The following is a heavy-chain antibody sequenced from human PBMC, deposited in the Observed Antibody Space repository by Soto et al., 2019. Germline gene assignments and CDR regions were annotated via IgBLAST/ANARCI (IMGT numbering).Heavy chain of an antibody. V-gene: IGHV3-23*01. CDR3: AKWNGYGDY. J-gene: IGHJ4*02. CDR1: GFSLSTYG. Sequence: EVQLLESGGGLVQPGGSLRLSCAASGFSLSTYGVTGVRQAPGKGLEWVSGFSGGSGTTHYADSVKGRFSITRDNSKNTAHLEMNSLRVEDTAIYYCAKWNGYGDYWGQGILVNVSS. D-gene: IGHD1-1*01. CDR2: FSGGSGTT.